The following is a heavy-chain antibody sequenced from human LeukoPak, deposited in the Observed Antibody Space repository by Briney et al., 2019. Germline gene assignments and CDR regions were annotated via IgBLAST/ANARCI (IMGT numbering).Heavy chain of an antibody. Sequence: KPGGSLRLSCAASGFTFSSYSMTWVRQAPGKGLEWVSSISSSSSYMYYADSVKGRFTISRDNAKNSLYLQMNSLRAEDTAVYYCARDTYGDDAIDIWGQGTMVTVSS. CDR2: ISSSSSYM. V-gene: IGHV3-21*01. CDR3: ARDTYGDDAIDI. D-gene: IGHD4-17*01. J-gene: IGHJ3*02. CDR1: GFTFSSYS.